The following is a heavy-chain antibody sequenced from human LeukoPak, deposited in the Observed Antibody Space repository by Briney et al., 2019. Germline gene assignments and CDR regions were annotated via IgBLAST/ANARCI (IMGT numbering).Heavy chain of an antibody. V-gene: IGHV3-21*01. CDR1: DFTFSSYS. J-gene: IGHJ6*03. CDR2: ISSSGAYI. Sequence: GGSLRLSCVASDFTFSSYSINWVRQAPGKGLEWVSSISSSGAYIYYADSVKGRFTISRDNAKNSLYLQMNRLRAADTALHYCVRSTVVPSAVDYYYYMDVWGKGTTVTVSS. CDR3: VRSTVVPSAVDYYYYMDV. D-gene: IGHD2-2*01.